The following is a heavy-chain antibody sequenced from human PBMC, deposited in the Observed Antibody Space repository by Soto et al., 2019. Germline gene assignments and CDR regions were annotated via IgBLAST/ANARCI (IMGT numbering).Heavy chain of an antibody. V-gene: IGHV6-1*01. J-gene: IGHJ6*02. D-gene: IGHD2-2*01. CDR3: ARGGVVVVHAALYYYGMDV. CDR2: TYYRSKWYN. Sequence: SQTLSLTCAISGDSVSSNSAAWNWIRQSPSRGLEWLGRTYYRSKWYNDYAVSVKSRITINPDTSKNQFSLQLNSVTPEDTAVYYCARGGVVVVHAALYYYGMDVWGQGTTVTVYS. CDR1: GDSVSSNSAA.